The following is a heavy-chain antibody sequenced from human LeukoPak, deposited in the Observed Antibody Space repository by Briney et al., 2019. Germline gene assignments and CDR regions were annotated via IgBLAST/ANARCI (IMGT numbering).Heavy chain of an antibody. D-gene: IGHD3-10*01. J-gene: IGHJ4*02. Sequence: SETLSLTCTVSGGSISSYYWSWIRQPPGKGLEWIGYIYYSGSTNYNPSLKSRVTISVDTSKNQLSLKLSSVTAADTAVYYCARDSSIDYGSGFVYDYWGQGTLVTVSS. CDR1: GGSISSYY. V-gene: IGHV4-59*01. CDR3: ARDSSIDYGSGFVYDY. CDR2: IYYSGST.